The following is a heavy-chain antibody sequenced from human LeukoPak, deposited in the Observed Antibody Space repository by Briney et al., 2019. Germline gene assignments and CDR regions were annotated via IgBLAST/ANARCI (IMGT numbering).Heavy chain of an antibody. CDR3: ARLDTSMVWWIDY. J-gene: IGHJ4*02. CDR1: GYDFKTSG. CDR2: ISGHTGDT. V-gene: IGHV1-18*01. D-gene: IGHD5-18*01. Sequence: ASVKVSCKTSGYDFKTSGISWVRQAPGQGLEWMGWISGHTGDTHYAQRLQGRVTLTTDTSTSTAYMELRSLRSDDTAVYYCARLDTSMVWWIDYWGQGTLVTVSS.